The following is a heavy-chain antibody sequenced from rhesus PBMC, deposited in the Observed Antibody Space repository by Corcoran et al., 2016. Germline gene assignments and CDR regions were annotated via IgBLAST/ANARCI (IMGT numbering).Heavy chain of an antibody. J-gene: IGHJ4*01. Sequence: DVQLVESGGGLVKPGGSLRLSCVASGFTFSSYEMHWVRQAPGKGLEWVSVINESVGTIYNADSVKGRFTISRDNAKNSLFLQMNSLRAEDTAVYYCTSSPHAGVVVATPGDYWGQGVLVTVSS. D-gene: IGHD2-21*01. CDR3: TSSPHAGVVVATPGDY. CDR1: GFTFSSYE. CDR2: INESVGTI. V-gene: IGHV3-100*02.